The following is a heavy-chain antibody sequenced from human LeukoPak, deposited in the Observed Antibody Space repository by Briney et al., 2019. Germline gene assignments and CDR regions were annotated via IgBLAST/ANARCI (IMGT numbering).Heavy chain of an antibody. CDR3: ARLKIVVVPAATPNGNWFDP. J-gene: IGHJ5*02. Sequence: PSETLSLTCTVSGGSISSSSYYWGWIRQPPGKGLEWIGSIYYSGSTYYNPSLKSRVTISVDTSKNQFSLKLSSVTAADTAVYYCARLKIVVVPAATPNGNWFDPWGQGTLVTVSS. CDR1: GGSISSSSYY. D-gene: IGHD2-2*01. V-gene: IGHV4-39*01. CDR2: IYYSGST.